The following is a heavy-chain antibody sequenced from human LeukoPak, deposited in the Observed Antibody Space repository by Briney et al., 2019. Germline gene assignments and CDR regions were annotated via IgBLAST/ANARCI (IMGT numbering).Heavy chain of an antibody. Sequence: PSETLSLTCTVSGGSISSYYWSWIRQPAGKGLEWIGRIYTSGSTNYNPSLKSRVTMSVDTSKNQFSLKLTSVTAEDTAVYYCGRVFSGSYGPEDDAFDIWRKGTMVSVSS. CDR1: GGSISSYY. V-gene: IGHV4-4*07. D-gene: IGHD1-26*01. CDR3: GRVFSGSYGPEDDAFDI. J-gene: IGHJ3*02. CDR2: IYTSGST.